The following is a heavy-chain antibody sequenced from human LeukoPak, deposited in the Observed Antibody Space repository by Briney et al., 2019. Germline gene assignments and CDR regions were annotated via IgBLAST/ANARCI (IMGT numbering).Heavy chain of an antibody. CDR1: GFTFSSHA. V-gene: IGHV3-23*01. Sequence: TGGSLRLSCAASGFTFSSHAMKWVRQVPGRGVVWVSTISADGDGPHYADSVKGRFTISRDNSKNTLFLQMNSLRDGDTAVYFCARTFNGFDPTFDYWGQGTLVTVSS. J-gene: IGHJ4*02. CDR3: ARTFNGFDPTFDY. CDR2: ISADGDGP. D-gene: IGHD6-25*01.